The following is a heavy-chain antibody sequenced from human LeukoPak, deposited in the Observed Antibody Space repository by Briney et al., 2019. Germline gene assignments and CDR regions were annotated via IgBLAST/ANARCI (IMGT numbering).Heavy chain of an antibody. V-gene: IGHV4-34*01. CDR1: GGSFSVYY. D-gene: IGHD2-2*01. Sequence: KPSETLSLTCAVYGGSFSVYYWSGIRQPPGKGLEWLGEINHSGSTNYNPSLKSRVTISVDTSKNQFSLKLSSVTAADTAVYYCARGSQLLRLGYYYMDVWGKGTTVTVSS. J-gene: IGHJ6*03. CDR2: INHSGST. CDR3: ARGSQLLRLGYYYMDV.